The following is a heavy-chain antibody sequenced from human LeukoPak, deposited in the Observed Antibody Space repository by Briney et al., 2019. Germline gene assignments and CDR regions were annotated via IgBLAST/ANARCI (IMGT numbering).Heavy chain of an antibody. J-gene: IGHJ5*02. CDR1: GGSISSYY. CDR2: IYYSGST. D-gene: IGHD4-17*01. Sequence: SETLSLTCTVSGGSISSYYWSWIRQPPGKGLEWIGYIYYSGSTNYNPSLKSRVTMSVDTSKNQFSLKLSSVTAADTAVYYCARDNPDYGDYLWGQGTLVTVSS. V-gene: IGHV4-59*12. CDR3: ARDNPDYGDYL.